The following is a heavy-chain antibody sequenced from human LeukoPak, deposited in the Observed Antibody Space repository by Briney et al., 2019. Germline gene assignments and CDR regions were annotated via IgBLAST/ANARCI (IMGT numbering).Heavy chain of an antibody. CDR2: ISWNSGSI. V-gene: IGHV3-9*01. Sequence: GGSLRLSCAASGFTFDDYAMPWVRQAPGKGLEWVSGISWNSGSIGYADSVKGRFTISRDNAKNSLYLQMNSLRAEDTALYYCAKGLTIFGFSDYWGQGTLVTVSS. CDR3: AKGLTIFGFSDY. CDR1: GFTFDDYA. D-gene: IGHD3-3*01. J-gene: IGHJ4*02.